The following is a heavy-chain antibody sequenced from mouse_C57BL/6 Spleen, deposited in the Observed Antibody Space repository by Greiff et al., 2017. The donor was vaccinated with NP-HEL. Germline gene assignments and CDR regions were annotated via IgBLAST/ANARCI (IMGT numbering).Heavy chain of an antibody. D-gene: IGHD2-1*01. Sequence: QVQLQQPGAELVKPGASVKLSCKASGYTFTSYWMHWVKQRPGQGLEWIGMIHPNSGSTNYNEKFKSKATLTVDNSSSTAYMQLSSLSSEDSAVYYCARKGAIYYGNLAWFAYWGQGTLVTVSA. J-gene: IGHJ3*01. CDR2: IHPNSGST. CDR1: GYTFTSYW. CDR3: ARKGAIYYGNLAWFAY. V-gene: IGHV1-64*01.